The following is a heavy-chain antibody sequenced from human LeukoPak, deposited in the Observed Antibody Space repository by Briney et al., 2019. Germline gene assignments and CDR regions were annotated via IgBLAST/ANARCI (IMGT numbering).Heavy chain of an antibody. V-gene: IGHV4-31*03. CDR3: ARERPPNYYDSSGYYFDY. Sequence: SESLSLTCTVSGGSISSGGYYWSWLRQHPGKGLEWFGYIYYSGSYYYNPSLKSRVTISVDKSKNQFPLKLSSVTAADTAVYYCARERPPNYYDSSGYYFDYWGQGTLVTVSS. D-gene: IGHD3-22*01. CDR1: GGSISSGGYY. CDR2: IYYSGSY. J-gene: IGHJ4*02.